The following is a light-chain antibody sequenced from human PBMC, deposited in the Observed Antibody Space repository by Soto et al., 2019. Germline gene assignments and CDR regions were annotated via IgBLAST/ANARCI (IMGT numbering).Light chain of an antibody. Sequence: DVVMTQTPLFSPVTVGQPASISCRSSQRLVYSDGNTYLNWLLQRPGQPPRLLIHKSSDRFSGVPDRFSGSGAGTDFTLKISRVEAEDVEVYYCMQGTQYPYTFVQGTRMEIK. J-gene: IGKJ2*01. V-gene: IGKV2-24*01. CDR1: QRLVYSDGNTY. CDR3: MQGTQYPYT. CDR2: KSS.